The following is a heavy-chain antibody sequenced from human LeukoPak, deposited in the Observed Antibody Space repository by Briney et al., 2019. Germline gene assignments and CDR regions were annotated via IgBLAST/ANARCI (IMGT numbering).Heavy chain of an antibody. CDR1: GFTFSSYA. D-gene: IGHD3-22*01. CDR2: ISSSGSTI. J-gene: IGHJ3*02. CDR3: ARAYDSSGPDAFDI. Sequence: GRSLRLSCAASGFTFSSYAMHWVRQALGKGLEWVTYISSSGSTIYYADSVKGRFTISRDNAKNSLYLQMNSLRAEDMAVYYCARAYDSSGPDAFDIWGQGTMVTVSS. V-gene: IGHV3-48*04.